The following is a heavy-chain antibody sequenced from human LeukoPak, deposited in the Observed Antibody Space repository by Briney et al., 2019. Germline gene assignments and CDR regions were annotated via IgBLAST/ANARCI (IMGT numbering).Heavy chain of an antibody. CDR3: AKATIVGATTGIDY. D-gene: IGHD1-26*01. Sequence: GGSLRLSCAASGFTFNSFAMNWVRQAPGKGLEWVSSISGSDGSSHYADFVKGRFTISRDNSKNTLHLQMNSLRAEDTAVYYCAKATIVGATTGIDYWGQGTLVTVSS. J-gene: IGHJ4*02. CDR1: GFTFNSFA. CDR2: ISGSDGSS. V-gene: IGHV3-23*01.